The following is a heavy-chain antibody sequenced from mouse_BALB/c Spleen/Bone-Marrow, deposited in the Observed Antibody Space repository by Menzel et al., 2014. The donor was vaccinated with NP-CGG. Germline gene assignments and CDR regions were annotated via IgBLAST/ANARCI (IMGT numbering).Heavy chain of an antibody. V-gene: IGHV1-54*03. Sequence: QVQLQQSGAELVRPGTSVKVSCKASGYAFTNYLVEWLKQRPGQGLELIGVINPGSGSTNYNEEFKGKATLTADKSSSTAYMQLSSLTSDDSAVYFCARGPTWYFDVWGAGTTVTVSS. J-gene: IGHJ1*01. CDR3: ARGPTWYFDV. D-gene: IGHD3-3*01. CDR2: INPGSGST. CDR1: GYAFTNYL.